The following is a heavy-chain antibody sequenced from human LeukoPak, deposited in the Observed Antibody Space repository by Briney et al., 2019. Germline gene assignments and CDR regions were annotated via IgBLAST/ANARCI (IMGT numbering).Heavy chain of an antibody. D-gene: IGHD5-12*01. J-gene: IGHJ4*02. CDR1: GGTFSSYA. V-gene: IGHV1-69*13. CDR3: ARDGNIVANRAPYYFDY. Sequence: SVKVSCKASGGTFSSYAISWVRQAPGQGLEWMGGIIPIFGTANYAQKFQGRVTITADGSTSTAYMELSSLRSEDTAVYYCARDGNIVANRAPYYFDYWGQGTLVTVSS. CDR2: IIPIFGTA.